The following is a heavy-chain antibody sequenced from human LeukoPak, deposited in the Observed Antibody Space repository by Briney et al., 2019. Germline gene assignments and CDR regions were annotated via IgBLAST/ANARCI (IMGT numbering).Heavy chain of an antibody. CDR3: LRDLTGAGDY. CDR1: GFTFSSYA. J-gene: IGHJ4*02. V-gene: IGHV3-64D*06. CDR2: ITSNGGST. D-gene: IGHD3-10*01. Sequence: GGSLRLSCSASGFTFSSYAMHCVRQAPGKGLEYVSSITSNGGSTYYADSVKGRVTISRDNSKNTLYLQMSSLRAEDTAPYYCLRDLTGAGDYWGQGTLVTVSS.